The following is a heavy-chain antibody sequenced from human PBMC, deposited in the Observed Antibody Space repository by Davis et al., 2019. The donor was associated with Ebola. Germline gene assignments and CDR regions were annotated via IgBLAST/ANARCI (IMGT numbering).Heavy chain of an antibody. CDR3: ARSPGVELIDWLSQYFDY. Sequence: AASVKVSCKASGGTFSSYTIRWVRQAPGQGLEWMGRIIPNLGIANYAQKFQGRVTITADKSTSTAYMELSSLRSEDTAVYYCARSPGVELIDWLSQYFDYWSQGTLVTVSS. D-gene: IGHD3-9*01. J-gene: IGHJ4*02. V-gene: IGHV1-69*02. CDR2: IIPNLGIA. CDR1: GGTFSSYT.